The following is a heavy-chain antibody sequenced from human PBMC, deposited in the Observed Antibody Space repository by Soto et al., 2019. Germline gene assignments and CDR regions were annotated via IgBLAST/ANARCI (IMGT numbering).Heavy chain of an antibody. V-gene: IGHV4-39*01. D-gene: IGHD6-13*01. CDR3: AGVTGYSSSWPRHYYGMDV. CDR2: FYYSGNT. J-gene: IGHJ6*02. Sequence: SETLSLTCTVSGDSISSGSAYWGWVRQPPGKGLEWIGSFYYSGNTHYNPSLKSRATISVDTSKNQFSLKLSSVTAADTAVYYCAGVTGYSSSWPRHYYGMDVWGQGITVTV. CDR1: GDSISSGSAY.